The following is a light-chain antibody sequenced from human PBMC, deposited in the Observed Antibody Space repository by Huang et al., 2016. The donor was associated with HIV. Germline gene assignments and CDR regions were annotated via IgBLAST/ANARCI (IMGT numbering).Light chain of an antibody. Sequence: DIQMTQFPTSLSASVEDRVTITCRAGQAIDKYLNGYQQKSGRAPRLLIYGASKLQSGVPSRFSGRASGTHFSLTINSLQPDDSAIYYCQQSYRTPRTFGQGTNLEI. V-gene: IGKV1-39*01. CDR2: GAS. CDR1: QAIDKY. J-gene: IGKJ2*01. CDR3: QQSYRTPRT.